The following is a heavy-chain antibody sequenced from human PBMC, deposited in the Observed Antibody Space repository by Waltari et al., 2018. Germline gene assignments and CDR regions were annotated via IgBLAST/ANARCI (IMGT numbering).Heavy chain of an antibody. Sequence: EVQLVESGGGLVQPGRSLRLSCAASGFTFDDYAMHWVRQAPGKGLEWVSGISWNSGSIGYADSVKGRFTISRDNAKNSLYLQMNSLRAEDTALYYCAKDRAGNPSSLDYWGQGTLVTVSS. CDR1: GFTFDDYA. D-gene: IGHD2-2*01. V-gene: IGHV3-9*01. CDR2: ISWNSGSI. J-gene: IGHJ4*02. CDR3: AKDRAGNPSSLDY.